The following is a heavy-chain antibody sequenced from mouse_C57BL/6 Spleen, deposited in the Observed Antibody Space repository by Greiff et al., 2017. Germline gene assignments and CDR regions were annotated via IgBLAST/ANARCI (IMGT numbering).Heavy chain of an antibody. V-gene: IGHV1-55*01. J-gene: IGHJ2*01. CDR2: IYPGSGST. CDR1: GYTFTSYW. D-gene: IGHD2-1*01. Sequence: VKLQQPGAELVKPGASVQMSCKASGYTFTSYWITWVKQRPGQGLEWIGDIYPGSGSTNYNEKFKSKATLTVDTSSSTAYMQLSSLTSEDSAVYYCAASYGNYFDYWGQGTTLTVSS. CDR3: AASYGNYFDY.